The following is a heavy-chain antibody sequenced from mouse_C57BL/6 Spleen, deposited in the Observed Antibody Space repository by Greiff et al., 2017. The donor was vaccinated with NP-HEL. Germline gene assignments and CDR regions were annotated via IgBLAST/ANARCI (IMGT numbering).Heavy chain of an antibody. D-gene: IGHD1-1*01. J-gene: IGHJ1*03. CDR3: ARSHYYGSSPWYFDV. CDR2: INPSNGGT. Sequence: VKLQQPGTELVKPGASVKLSCKASGYTFTSYWMHWVKQRPGQGLEWIGNINPSNGGTNYNEKFKSKATLTVDKSSSTAYMQLSSLTSEDSAVYYCARSHYYGSSPWYFDVWGTGTTVTVSS. CDR1: GYTFTSYW. V-gene: IGHV1-53*01.